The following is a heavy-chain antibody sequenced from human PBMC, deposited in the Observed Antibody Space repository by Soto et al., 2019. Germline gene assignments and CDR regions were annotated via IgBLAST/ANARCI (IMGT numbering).Heavy chain of an antibody. Sequence: GGSLRLSCAASGFTFSSYGMHWVRQAPGKGLEWVAVISYDGSNKYYADSVKGRFTISRDNSKNTLYLQMNSLRAEDTAVYYCAKDSEYYYGSGSYYNPRDYYYGMDVWGQGTTVTVSS. J-gene: IGHJ6*02. CDR3: AKDSEYYYGSGSYYNPRDYYYGMDV. CDR2: ISYDGSNK. CDR1: GFTFSSYG. D-gene: IGHD3-10*01. V-gene: IGHV3-30*18.